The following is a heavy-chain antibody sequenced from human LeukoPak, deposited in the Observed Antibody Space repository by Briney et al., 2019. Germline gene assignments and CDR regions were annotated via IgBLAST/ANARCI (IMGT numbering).Heavy chain of an antibody. CDR1: GGSISSGGYS. J-gene: IGHJ4*02. V-gene: IGHV4-30-4*07. Sequence: PSETLSLTCAVSGGSISSGGYSWRWIRQPPGKGLEWIGYIYYSGSTYYNPSLKSRVTISVDTSKNQYSLKLSSVTAADTAVYYCAKDSLVAGPVDFDYWGQGTLVTVSS. CDR2: IYYSGST. CDR3: AKDSLVAGPVDFDY. D-gene: IGHD6-19*01.